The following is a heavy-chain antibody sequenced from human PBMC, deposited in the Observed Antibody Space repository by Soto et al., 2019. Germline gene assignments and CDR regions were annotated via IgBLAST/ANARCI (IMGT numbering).Heavy chain of an antibody. CDR2: ISAYNGNT. D-gene: IGHD6-19*01. Sequence: GASVKVSWEASGDAITGYCISWVPPATGKGLEWMGWISAYNGNTNYAQKLQGRVTMTTDTSTSTAYMELRSLRSDDTAVYYCARDKKLAVAGPPPLLGGMDVWGQGARVTVS. J-gene: IGHJ6*02. CDR1: GDAITGYC. V-gene: IGHV1-18*04. CDR3: ARDKKLAVAGPPPLLGGMDV.